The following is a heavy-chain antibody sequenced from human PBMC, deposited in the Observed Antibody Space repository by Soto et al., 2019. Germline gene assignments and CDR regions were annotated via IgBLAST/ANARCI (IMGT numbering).Heavy chain of an antibody. J-gene: IGHJ5*02. D-gene: IGHD3-10*01. CDR1: GGSISKFY. CDR3: VRDGSKTLWDWFDP. Sequence: SETLSLTCSVSGGSISKFYWSWIRKTAGKGLEWTGRVYATGTTDYNPSLRSRVAMSVDISKKTFSLRLTSVTAADTGVYYCVRDGSKTLWDWFDPWGQGKLVTVSS. CDR2: VYATGTT. V-gene: IGHV4-4*07.